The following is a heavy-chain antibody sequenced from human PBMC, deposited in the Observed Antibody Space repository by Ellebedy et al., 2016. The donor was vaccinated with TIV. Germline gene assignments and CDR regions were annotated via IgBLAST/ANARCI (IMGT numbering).Heavy chain of an antibody. J-gene: IGHJ6*02. CDR1: GYTLTELS. Sequence: AASVKVSCKVSGYTLTELSMHWVRQAPGKGLEWMGGFDPEDGETIYAQKFQGRVTMTRDTSTSTAYMELSSLRSEDTAVYYCAAITPRVAVWGQGTTVTVSS. CDR2: FDPEDGET. V-gene: IGHV1-24*01. D-gene: IGHD2-2*01. CDR3: AAITPRVAV.